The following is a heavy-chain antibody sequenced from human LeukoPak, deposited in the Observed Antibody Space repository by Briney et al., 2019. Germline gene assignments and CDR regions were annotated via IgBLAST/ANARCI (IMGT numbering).Heavy chain of an antibody. CDR2: IHHSGSI. V-gene: IGHV4-4*02. Sequence: SETLSLTCAVSGVSISSNLWWTWVRQPPGKGLEWIAEIHHSGSINYNPSLKSRVTISVDTSKNHFSLNLSSVTAADTAVYYCARVGTMTKVLVWGQGTLVTVSS. CDR3: ARVGTMTKVLV. CDR1: GVSISSNLW. J-gene: IGHJ4*02. D-gene: IGHD4/OR15-4a*01.